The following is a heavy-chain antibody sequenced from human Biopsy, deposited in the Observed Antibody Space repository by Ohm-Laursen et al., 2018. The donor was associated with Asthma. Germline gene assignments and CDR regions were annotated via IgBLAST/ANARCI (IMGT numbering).Heavy chain of an antibody. CDR2: ISYSGST. D-gene: IGHD2-15*01. CDR3: ARGRGYCRDGNCYNYYFEN. J-gene: IGHJ4*02. V-gene: IGHV4-61*01. CDR1: GGSVSSGSYY. Sequence: SETLSLTCTVSGGSVSSGSYYWSWIRQPPGKGLAWVSYISYSGSTDYNPSLKSRLTISMDTSKNQFSPKLSSVTAADTAVYYCARGRGYCRDGNCYNYYFENWGQGTLVTVSS.